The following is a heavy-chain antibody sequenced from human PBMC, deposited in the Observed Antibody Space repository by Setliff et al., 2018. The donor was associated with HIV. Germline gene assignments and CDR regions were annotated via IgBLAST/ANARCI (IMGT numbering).Heavy chain of an antibody. Sequence: LRLSCAASGFTFSSYWMSWVRQAPGKGLEWVANIKQDGSEKYYVDSVKGRFTISRDNAKNSLYLQMNSLRAEDTAVYYCARGHSDQLLFVLYYYYMDVWGKGTTVTVSS. CDR2: IKQDGSEK. CDR1: GFTFSSYW. D-gene: IGHD2-2*01. J-gene: IGHJ6*03. CDR3: ARGHSDQLLFVLYYYYMDV. V-gene: IGHV3-7*01.